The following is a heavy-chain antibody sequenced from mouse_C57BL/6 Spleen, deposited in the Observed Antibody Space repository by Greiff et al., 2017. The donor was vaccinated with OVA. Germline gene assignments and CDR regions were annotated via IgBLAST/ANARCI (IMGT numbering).Heavy chain of an antibody. CDR2: ISYDGSN. Sequence: EVKLMESGPGLVKPSQSLSLTCSVTGYSITSGYYWNWIRQFPGNKLEWMGYISYDGSNNYNPSLKNRISITRDTSKNQFFLKLNSVTTEDTATYYCARVGGTSWYFDVWGTGTTVTVSS. J-gene: IGHJ1*03. CDR3: ARVGGTSWYFDV. D-gene: IGHD4-1*01. V-gene: IGHV3-6*01. CDR1: GYSITSGYY.